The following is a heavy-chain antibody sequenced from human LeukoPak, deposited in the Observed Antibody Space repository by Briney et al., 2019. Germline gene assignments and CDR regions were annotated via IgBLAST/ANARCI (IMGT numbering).Heavy chain of an antibody. J-gene: IGHJ6*02. D-gene: IGHD1-26*01. Sequence: ASVKVSCKASGYTFTIYGISWVRQAPGQGLEWMGWISAYYGNTNYAQKLQGRVTMTTDTSTSTAYMELRSLRSDDTAVYYCARGGSDPPPYYYYGMDVWGQGTTVTVSS. CDR1: GYTFTIYG. V-gene: IGHV1-18*01. CDR3: ARGGSDPPPYYYYGMDV. CDR2: ISAYYGNT.